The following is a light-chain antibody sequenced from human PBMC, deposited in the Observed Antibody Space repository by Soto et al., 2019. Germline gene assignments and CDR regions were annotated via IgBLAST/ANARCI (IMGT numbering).Light chain of an antibody. V-gene: IGLV2-14*01. CDR3: SSYTSSSLV. CDR1: SSDVGGYNY. Sequence: QSALTQPASVSGSPGQSITISCTGTSSDVGGYNYVSWYQQHPGKAPKLMIYDVSNRPSGVSNRFSGSKSGNTASLTISGLQAEDEGDYYCSSYTSSSLVFGAGTKVTVL. J-gene: IGLJ1*01. CDR2: DVS.